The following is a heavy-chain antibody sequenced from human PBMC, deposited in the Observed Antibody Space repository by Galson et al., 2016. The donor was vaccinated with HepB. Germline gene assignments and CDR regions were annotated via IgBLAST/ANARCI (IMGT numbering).Heavy chain of an antibody. Sequence: SLRLSCAASGFTFSSYWMHWVRQAPGKGLEWIGEIYHSGTTHYNPSLESRVIISLDKSKNQFALQLSTVTAADTAVYYCARWSCSGGTCYTSDYWGQGTLVTVSS. D-gene: IGHD2-15*01. CDR3: ARWSCSGGTCYTSDY. V-gene: IGHV4-4*02. J-gene: IGHJ4*02. CDR1: GFTFSSYW. CDR2: IYHSGTT.